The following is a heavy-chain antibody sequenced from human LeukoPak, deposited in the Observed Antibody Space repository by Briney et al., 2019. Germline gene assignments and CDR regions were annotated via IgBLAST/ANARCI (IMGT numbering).Heavy chain of an antibody. CDR2: IYYSGST. CDR3: ARYGSGSYYRSFDP. D-gene: IGHD3-10*01. J-gene: IGHJ5*02. Sequence: SETLSLTCTVSGGSISSSSYYWGWIRQPPGKGLEWIGSIYYSGSTYYNPSLKSRVTISVDTSKNQFSLKLSSVTAADTAVNYCARYGSGSYYRSFDPWGQGTLVTVSS. V-gene: IGHV4-39*01. CDR1: GGSISSSSYY.